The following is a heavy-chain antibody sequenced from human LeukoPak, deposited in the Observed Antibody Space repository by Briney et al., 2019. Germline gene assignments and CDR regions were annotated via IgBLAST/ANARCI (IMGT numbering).Heavy chain of an antibody. D-gene: IGHD3-10*01. CDR1: GYTFTSYA. CDR2: IIPILGIA. Sequence: SVKVSCKASGYTFTSYAISWVRQAPGQGLEWMGRIIPILGIANYAQKFQGRVTITADKSTSTAYMELSSLRSEDTAVYYCARGYGPDAFDIWGQGTMVTVSS. CDR3: ARGYGPDAFDI. V-gene: IGHV1-69*04. J-gene: IGHJ3*02.